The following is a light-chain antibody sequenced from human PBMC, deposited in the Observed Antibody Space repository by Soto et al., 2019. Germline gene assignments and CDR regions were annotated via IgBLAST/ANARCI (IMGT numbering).Light chain of an antibody. CDR3: QQYNNWPFS. V-gene: IGKV3-15*01. CDR2: DVS. Sequence: DIVLTQSPGTLSVSPGERATLSCMAGQGVTTNFAWYQQKSGQSPRLLIYDVSIRATGVPARFSGTGSETDFTLTISGLQSEDSAVYFCQQYNNWPFSFGQGTRLEI. J-gene: IGKJ5*01. CDR1: QGVTTN.